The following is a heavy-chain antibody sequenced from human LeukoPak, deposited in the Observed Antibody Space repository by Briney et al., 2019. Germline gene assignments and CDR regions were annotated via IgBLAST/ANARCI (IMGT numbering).Heavy chain of an antibody. CDR3: ARWRGSTSERSDY. CDR2: ISYDGSNK. Sequence: GRSLRLSCAASGFTFSSYRMHWVRQAPGKGLEWVAVISYDGSNKYYADSVKGRFTISRDNAKNSLYLQMDSLRVEDTATYYCARWRGSTSERSDYWGQGTLVTVSS. CDR1: GFTFSSYR. V-gene: IGHV3-30*03. J-gene: IGHJ4*02. D-gene: IGHD2-2*01.